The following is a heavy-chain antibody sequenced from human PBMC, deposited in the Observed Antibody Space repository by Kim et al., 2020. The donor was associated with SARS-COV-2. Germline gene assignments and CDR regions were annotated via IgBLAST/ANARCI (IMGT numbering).Heavy chain of an antibody. CDR2: ISSDGSNK. J-gene: IGHJ1*01. V-gene: IGHV3-33*05. CDR1: GFTFSGYA. CDR3: ARGCSGSYCYIIQY. D-gene: IGHD2-15*01. Sequence: GGSLRLSCAASGFTFSGYAMHWVRQAPGKGLEWVAIISSDGSNKESVDAVKGRFTISRDNSENTLYLQMNSLRAEDTAVYYCARGCSGSYCYIIQYWGQGTRVTVSS.